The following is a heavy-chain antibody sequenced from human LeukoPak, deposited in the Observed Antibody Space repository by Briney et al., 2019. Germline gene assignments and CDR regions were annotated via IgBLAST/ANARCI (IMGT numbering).Heavy chain of an antibody. CDR2: IYYSGST. D-gene: IGHD3-22*01. CDR1: GGSISSGGYY. CDR3: ARDTHYYDSSGSV. Sequence: SETLSLTCTVSGGSISSGGYYWSWIRQHPGKGLEWIGYIYYSGSTYYNPSLKSRVTISVDTSKNQFSLKLSSVTAADTAVYYCARDTHYYDSSGSVWGQGTLVTVSS. V-gene: IGHV4-31*03. J-gene: IGHJ4*02.